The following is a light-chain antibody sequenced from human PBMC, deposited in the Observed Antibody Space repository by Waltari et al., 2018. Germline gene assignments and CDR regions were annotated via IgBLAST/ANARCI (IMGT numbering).Light chain of an antibody. V-gene: IGKV1-5*03. CDR3: QQYNSYSRA. Sequence: DIQMTPSPSTLSASVGSSITIPCRASQSISSWLAWYQQKPGKAPKLLIYKPSSLESGVPSRFSGSGSGTEFTLTISSLQPDDFATYYCQQYNSYSRAFGQGTKVEIK. J-gene: IGKJ1*01. CDR2: KPS. CDR1: QSISSW.